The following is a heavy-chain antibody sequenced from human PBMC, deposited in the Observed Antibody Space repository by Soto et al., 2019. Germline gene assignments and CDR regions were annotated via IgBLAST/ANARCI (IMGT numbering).Heavy chain of an antibody. D-gene: IGHD1-26*01. J-gene: IGHJ6*02. CDR1: GFTFSSYG. CDR3: ARDPGLSYSSYYHYGMDV. V-gene: IGHV3-33*01. CDR2: IWYDGSNK. Sequence: GGSLRLSCAASGFTFSSYGMHWVRQAPGKGLEWVAVIWYDGSNKYYADSVKGRFTISRDNSKNTLYLQMNSLRAEDTAVYYCARDPGLSYSSYYHYGMDVWGQGTTVTVS.